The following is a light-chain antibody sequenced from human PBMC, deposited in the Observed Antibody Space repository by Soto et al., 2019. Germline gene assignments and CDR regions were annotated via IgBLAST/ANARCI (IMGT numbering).Light chain of an antibody. CDR2: DVS. V-gene: IGLV2-14*01. CDR1: SSGVGGYNY. J-gene: IGLJ1*01. Sequence: QSVLTQPASVSGSPGQSITISCTGTSSGVGGYNYASWYQQHPGKAPKLMIYDVSNRPSGVSNRFSGSKSGNTASLTISGLQAEDEADYYCSSYTSSSTPYVFGTGTKVTVL. CDR3: SSYTSSSTPYV.